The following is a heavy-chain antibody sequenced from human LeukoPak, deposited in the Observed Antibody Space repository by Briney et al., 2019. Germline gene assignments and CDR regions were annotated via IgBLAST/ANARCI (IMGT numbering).Heavy chain of an antibody. CDR2: IHQHGNEK. CDR3: ATLKGPLCEY. CDR1: GFTFSNYW. D-gene: IGHD2-2*01. J-gene: IGHJ4*02. V-gene: IGHV3-7*01. Sequence: PGGSLRLSCAASGFTFSNYWMSWVRQAPGKGLEWVASIHQHGNEKHFVVSVKGRFTISRDNAKNSLYLQMSSLRADDTSVYYCATLKGPLCEYWGQGTLVTVSS.